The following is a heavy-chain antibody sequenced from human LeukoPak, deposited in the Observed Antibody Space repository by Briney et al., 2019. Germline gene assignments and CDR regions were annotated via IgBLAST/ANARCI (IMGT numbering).Heavy chain of an antibody. J-gene: IGHJ4*02. V-gene: IGHV1-69*05. D-gene: IGHD2-15*01. CDR3: ARAARCSGGSCYSMDY. Sequence: SVTVSCKASGGTFSSYAISWVRQAPGQGLEWMGGIIPIFGTANYAQKFQGRVTITTDESTSTAYMELSSMKSEDTAVYYCARAARCSGGSCYSMDYWGQGTLATVSS. CDR1: GGTFSSYA. CDR2: IIPIFGTA.